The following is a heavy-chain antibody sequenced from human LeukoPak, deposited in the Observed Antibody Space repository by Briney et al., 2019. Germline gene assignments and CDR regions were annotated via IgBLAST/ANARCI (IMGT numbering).Heavy chain of an antibody. V-gene: IGHV4-61*01. D-gene: IGHD6-13*01. Sequence: SETLSLTCTVSGGSVSSSNYYWSWIRQPPGKGLEWVGFFSYNVHSDYNPSLKSRVTISVDTSKNQFSLRLSPVTAADTAIYYCARVSVAGTGPDYWGQGTQVTVSS. CDR3: ARVSVAGTGPDY. J-gene: IGHJ4*02. CDR2: FSYNVHS. CDR1: GGSVSSSNYY.